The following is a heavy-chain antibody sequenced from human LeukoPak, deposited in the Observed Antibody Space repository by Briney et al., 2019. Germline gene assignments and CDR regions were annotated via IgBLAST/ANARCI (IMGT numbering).Heavy chain of an antibody. D-gene: IGHD3-3*01. V-gene: IGHV3-23*01. CDR2: ISGSGGST. CDR1: GFTFSSYE. J-gene: IGHJ4*02. Sequence: AGGSLRLSCAASGFTFSSYEMNWVRQAPGKGLEWVSAISGSGGSTYYADSVKGRFTISRDNSKNTLYLQMNSLRAEDTAVYYCAKEYYDFWSGYPHDYWGQGTLVTVSS. CDR3: AKEYYDFWSGYPHDY.